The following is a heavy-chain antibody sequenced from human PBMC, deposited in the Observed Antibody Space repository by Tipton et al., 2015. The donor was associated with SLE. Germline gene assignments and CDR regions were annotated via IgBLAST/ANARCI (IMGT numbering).Heavy chain of an antibody. D-gene: IGHD2-15*01. CDR3: AKDLTDPTPGMDV. CDR1: GFTFSSYA. J-gene: IGHJ6*02. Sequence: SLRLSCAASGFTFSSYATSWVRQAPGKGLEWVSVIYSSGSTYYADSVKGRFTTSRDNSKNTLYLQMNSLRAEDTAVYYCAKDLTDPTPGMDVWGQGTTVTVSS. CDR2: IYSSGST. V-gene: IGHV3-23*03.